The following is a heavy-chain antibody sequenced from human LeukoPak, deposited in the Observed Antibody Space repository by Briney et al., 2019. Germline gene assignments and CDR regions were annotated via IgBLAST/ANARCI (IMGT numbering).Heavy chain of an antibody. CDR3: ARRIPYVAFDI. V-gene: IGHV4-34*01. CDR1: GGSFSGYY. D-gene: IGHD3-10*02. J-gene: IGHJ3*02. CDR2: INHSGST. Sequence: SETLSLTCAVYGGSFSGYYWSWIRQPPGKGLEWIGEINHSGSTNYNPSLKSRVTISVDTSKNQFSLKLSSVTAADTAVYYCARRIPYVAFDIWGQGTMVTVSS.